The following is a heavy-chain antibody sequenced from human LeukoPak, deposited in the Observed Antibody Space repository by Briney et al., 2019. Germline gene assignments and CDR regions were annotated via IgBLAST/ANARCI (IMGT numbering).Heavy chain of an antibody. Sequence: ASVKVSCKASGYTFTGYYMHWVRQAPGQGLEWMGWINPNSGGTNYAQKFRGRVTMTRDTSISTAYMELSRLRSDDTAVYYCARDDTAMVTGYYYMDVRGKGTTVTVSS. J-gene: IGHJ6*03. V-gene: IGHV1-2*02. CDR3: ARDDTAMVTGYYYMDV. CDR1: GYTFTGYY. D-gene: IGHD5-18*01. CDR2: INPNSGGT.